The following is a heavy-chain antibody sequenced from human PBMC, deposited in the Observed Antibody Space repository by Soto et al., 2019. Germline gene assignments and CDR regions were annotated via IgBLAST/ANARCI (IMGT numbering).Heavy chain of an antibody. CDR2: ISSSSSTI. J-gene: IGHJ4*01. CDR1: GFTFSSYS. V-gene: IGHV3-48*01. CDR3: ARAKYYSFPGDFDY. Sequence: EVQLVESGGGLVQPGGSLRLSCAASGFTFSSYSMNWVRQAPGKGLEWVSYISSSSSTIYYAASVKGRFTISRDNAKNTLYLQMNSLRAAGTAVYYCARAKYYSFPGDFDYWGQATLVTVSS. D-gene: IGHD3-10*01.